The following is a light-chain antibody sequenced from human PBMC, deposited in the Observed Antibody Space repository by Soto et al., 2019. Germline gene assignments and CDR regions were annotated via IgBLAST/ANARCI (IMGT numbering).Light chain of an antibody. Sequence: DIQMTQSPSSLSASVGDRVTITCRASQSISGYLNWYQQKPGKAPKLLIYAASSLQSGVPSRFSGSGSGTDFTLTISSLQPEDFATYYCQQSYSTPITFGQGKRLEIK. J-gene: IGKJ5*01. CDR3: QQSYSTPIT. CDR1: QSISGY. V-gene: IGKV1-39*01. CDR2: AAS.